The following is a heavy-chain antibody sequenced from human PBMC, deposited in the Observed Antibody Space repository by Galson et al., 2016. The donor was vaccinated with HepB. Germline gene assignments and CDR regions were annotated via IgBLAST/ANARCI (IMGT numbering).Heavy chain of an antibody. Sequence: SLRLSCAASGFTFSSYSMHWVRQAPGKGLEWVAVISYDGSNKYYADSVKGRFTISRDNSKNTLYLQMNSLRAEDTAVYYCVSGYWFDYWGRGTLVIVSS. V-gene: IGHV3-30*04. CDR1: GFTFSSYS. CDR2: ISYDGSNK. CDR3: VSGYWFDY. D-gene: IGHD3-22*01. J-gene: IGHJ4*02.